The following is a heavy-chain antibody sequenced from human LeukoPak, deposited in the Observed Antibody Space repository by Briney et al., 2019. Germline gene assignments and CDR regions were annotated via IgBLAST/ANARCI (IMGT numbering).Heavy chain of an antibody. D-gene: IGHD5-12*01. J-gene: IGHJ4*02. V-gene: IGHV3-15*01. CDR1: GFTFSNAW. CDR2: IKSKTDGGTT. CDR3: TTDQSDGGYDALSYYFDY. Sequence: GGSLRLSCAASGFTFSNAWMSWVRQAPGKGLEWVGRIKSKTDGGTTDYAAPVKGRFTISRDDSKNTLYLQMNSLKTEDTAVYYCTTDQSDGGYDALSYYFDYWGQGTLVTVSS.